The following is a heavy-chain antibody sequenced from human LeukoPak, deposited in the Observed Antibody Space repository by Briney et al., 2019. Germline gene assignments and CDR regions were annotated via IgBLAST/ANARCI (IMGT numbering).Heavy chain of an antibody. CDR1: RFTFSTYS. V-gene: IGHV3-7*01. CDR3: ARHFWSGYYLFDY. CDR2: IKQDGSEK. Sequence: GGSLRLSCAASRFTFSTYSMNWVRQAPGKGLEWVANIKQDGSEKYYVDSVKGRFTISRDNAKNSLYLQMNSLRAEDTAVYYCARHFWSGYYLFDYWGQGTLVTVSS. J-gene: IGHJ4*02. D-gene: IGHD3-3*02.